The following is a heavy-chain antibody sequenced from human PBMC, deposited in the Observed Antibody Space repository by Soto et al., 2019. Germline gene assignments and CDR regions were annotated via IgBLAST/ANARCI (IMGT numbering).Heavy chain of an antibody. CDR1: GYSFTSYW. CDR2: IYPGDSDT. D-gene: IGHD6-19*01. V-gene: IGHV5-51*01. CDR3: ARHPAVAGKYYHYYYMDV. J-gene: IGHJ6*03. Sequence: GESLKISCKGSGYSFTSYWIGWVRQMPGKGLEWMGIIYPGDSDTRYSPSFQGQVTISADKSISTAYLQWSSLKASDTAMYYCARHPAVAGKYYHYYYMDVWGKGTTVTVAS.